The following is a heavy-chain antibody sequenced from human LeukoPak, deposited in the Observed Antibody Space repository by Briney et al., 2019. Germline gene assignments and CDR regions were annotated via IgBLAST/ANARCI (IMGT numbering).Heavy chain of an antibody. CDR3: ARGSPKADK. CDR1: GGSISSYY. J-gene: IGHJ4*02. CDR2: VYYSGTT. Sequence: SETLSLTCTVSGGSISSYYWSWIRQPPGKGLEWIGYVYYSGTTDYNPSLKSRLTISVDSSKNQFSLKLSSVTAADTAVYYCARGSPKADKWGQGTLVTVSS. V-gene: IGHV4-59*01. D-gene: IGHD2-15*01.